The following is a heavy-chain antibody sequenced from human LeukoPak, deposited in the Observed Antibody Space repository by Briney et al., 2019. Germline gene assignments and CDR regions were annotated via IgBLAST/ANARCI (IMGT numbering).Heavy chain of an antibody. J-gene: IGHJ4*02. CDR3: ARFLRANVEIVTTTHI. CDR2: IYYSGST. D-gene: IGHD5-12*01. Sequence: SEALSLTCTVSGGSVSSGNYYWIWIRQPPGKGLEWIGYIYYSGSTNYNPSLKSRVTMSVDTSKNQFSLKLSSVTAADTAVYYCARFLRANVEIVTTTHIWGQGTLVTVSS. CDR1: GGSVSSGNYY. V-gene: IGHV4-61*01.